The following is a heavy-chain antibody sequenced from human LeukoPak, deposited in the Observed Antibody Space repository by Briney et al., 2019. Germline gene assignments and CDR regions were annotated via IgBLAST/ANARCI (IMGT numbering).Heavy chain of an antibody. CDR3: APNIVATLSF. V-gene: IGHV3-74*01. CDR1: GFTFSNYW. Sequence: GGSLRLSCAASGFTFSNYWMHWVRQDPGKGLVWVSRINSDGSSTSYADSVKGRFTISRDNAKNTLYLQMNSLRVDDTAVYYCAPNIVATLSFWGQGTLVTVSS. J-gene: IGHJ4*02. D-gene: IGHD5-12*01. CDR2: INSDGSST.